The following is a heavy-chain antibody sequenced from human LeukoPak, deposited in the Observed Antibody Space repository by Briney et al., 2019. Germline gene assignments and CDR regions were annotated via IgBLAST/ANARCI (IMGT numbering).Heavy chain of an antibody. CDR2: IIPIFGTA. D-gene: IGHD2-2*01. J-gene: IGHJ3*02. Sequence: ASVKVSCKASGGTFSSYAISWVRQAPGQGLEWMGGIIPIFGTANYAQKFQGRVTITTDESTSTAYMELSSLRSEDTAVYYCARASEKYCSSTSCTDAFDIWGQGTMVTVSS. CDR3: ARASEKYCSSTSCTDAFDI. CDR1: GGTFSSYA. V-gene: IGHV1-69*05.